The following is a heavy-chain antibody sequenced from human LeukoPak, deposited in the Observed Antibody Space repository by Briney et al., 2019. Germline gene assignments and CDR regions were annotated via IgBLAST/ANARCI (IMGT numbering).Heavy chain of an antibody. CDR3: ATGSAIAVAEWSFDY. D-gene: IGHD6-19*01. J-gene: IGHJ4*02. CDR1: GGSISSYY. V-gene: IGHV4-59*01. Sequence: SLETLSLTCTVSGGSISSYYWSWIRQPPGKGLGWIGYIYYSGSTNYNPSLKSRVTISVDTSKNQFSLKVSSVTAADTAVYYCATGSAIAVAEWSFDYSGQGTLVTVSS. CDR2: IYYSGST.